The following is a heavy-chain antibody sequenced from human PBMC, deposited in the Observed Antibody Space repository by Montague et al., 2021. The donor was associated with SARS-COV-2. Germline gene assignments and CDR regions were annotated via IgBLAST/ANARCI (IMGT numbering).Heavy chain of an antibody. Sequence: SETLSLTCTVSGGSISSSTYYWGWIRQPPGKGLEWIASIYYSGSTYFNPSLKSRVAISIDTSKNQFSLNLSSVTAADTAVYYCARRPYYYDSSGQFDPWGQGVLVTVSS. CDR1: GGSISSSTYY. CDR2: IYYSGST. CDR3: ARRPYYYDSSGQFDP. V-gene: IGHV4-39*07. J-gene: IGHJ5*02. D-gene: IGHD3-22*01.